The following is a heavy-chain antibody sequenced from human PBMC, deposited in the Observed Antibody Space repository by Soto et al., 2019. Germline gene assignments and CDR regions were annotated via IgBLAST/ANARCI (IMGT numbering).Heavy chain of an antibody. CDR3: TTAGAGPYYYYYGMDV. D-gene: IGHD6-19*01. CDR1: GFTFSNAW. V-gene: IGHV3-15*01. Sequence: AGGSLRLSCAASGFTFSNAWMSWVRQAPGKGLEWVGRIKSKTDGGTTDYAAPVKGRFTISRDDSKNTLYLQMNSLKTEDTAVYYCTTAGAGPYYYYYGMDVWGQGTTVTVSS. CDR2: IKSKTDGGTT. J-gene: IGHJ6*02.